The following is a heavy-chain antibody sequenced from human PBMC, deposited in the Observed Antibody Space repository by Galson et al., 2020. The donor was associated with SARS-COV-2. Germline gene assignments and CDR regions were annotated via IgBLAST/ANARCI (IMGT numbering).Heavy chain of an antibody. J-gene: IGHJ6*02. CDR3: AREMPRAPSRAVPLWFTSRQGSASNSQRTLSSFNALDV. CDR2: ISSDGINQ. D-gene: IGHD2-2*01. Sequence: GESLKISCAASRFTFSSHTLHWVRQAPGKGLEWVASISSDGINQYYADSAKGRFTISRDNSENTLYLQMNSLRAEDTAVYSCAREMPRAPSRAVPLWFTSRQGSASNSQRTLSSFNALDVWGHGTTVTVSS. CDR1: RFTFSSHT. V-gene: IGHV3-30-3*01.